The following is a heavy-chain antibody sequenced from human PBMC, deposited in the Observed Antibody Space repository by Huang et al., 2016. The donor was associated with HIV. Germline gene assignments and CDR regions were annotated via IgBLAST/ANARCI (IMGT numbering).Heavy chain of an antibody. CDR1: GGSMGSYY. J-gene: IGHJ5*02. D-gene: IGHD6-6*01. CDR3: ASASIAARRWFDP. CDR2: IYYSGIT. V-gene: IGHV4-59*01. Sequence: QVQLQESGPGLVKPSETLSLTCTVSGGSMGSYYWSWIRQPPGKGLEWIGYIYYSGITNDNPSRMGRVTISVDTAKNQFSRRLSSVTAADTAVYYCASASIAARRWFDPWGQGSLVTVSS.